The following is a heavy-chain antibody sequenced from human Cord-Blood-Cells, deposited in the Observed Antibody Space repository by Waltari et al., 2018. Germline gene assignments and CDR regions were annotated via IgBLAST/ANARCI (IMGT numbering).Heavy chain of an antibody. CDR1: GGTFSSYA. D-gene: IGHD7-27*01. CDR3: ARGPSQLGGAYYFDY. CDR2: IIPIFGTA. J-gene: IGHJ4*02. Sequence: QVQLVQSGAEVKKPGSSVKVSCKASGGTFSSYAISWVRQAPGQGLEWMGGIIPIFGTANYAQKFQGRVTITANESTSTAYRELSSLRSEDTAVYYCARGPSQLGGAYYFDYWGQGTLVTVSS. V-gene: IGHV1-69*01.